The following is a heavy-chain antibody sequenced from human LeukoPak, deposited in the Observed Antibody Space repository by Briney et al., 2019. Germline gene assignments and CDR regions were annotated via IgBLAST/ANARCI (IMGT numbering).Heavy chain of an antibody. D-gene: IGHD6-6*01. CDR2: IYYSGSS. J-gene: IGHJ2*01. V-gene: IGHV4-59*01. CDR1: GGSISSYY. CDR3: ARDSSLYSSSPARYFDL. Sequence: PSETLSLTCTVAGGSISSYYWSWIRQPPGKGLGWVGYIYYSGSSNYNPSLKSRVTISVDTSKNQFSLKLSSVTAADTAVYYCARDSSLYSSSPARYFDLWGRGTLVTVSS.